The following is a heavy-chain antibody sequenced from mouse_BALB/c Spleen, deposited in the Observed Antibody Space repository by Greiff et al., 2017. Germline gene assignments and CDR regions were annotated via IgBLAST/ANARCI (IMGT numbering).Heavy chain of an antibody. D-gene: IGHD2-14*01. CDR3: VRGGRYDGYAMDY. CDR1: GFTFNTYA. Sequence: GGGLVQPKGSLKLSCAASGFTFNTYAMHWVCQAPGKGLEWVARIRSKSNNYATYYADSVKDRFTISRDDSQSMLYLQMNNLKTEDTAMYYCVRGGRYDGYAMDYWGQGTSVTVSS. V-gene: IGHV10-3*03. J-gene: IGHJ4*01. CDR2: IRSKSNNYAT.